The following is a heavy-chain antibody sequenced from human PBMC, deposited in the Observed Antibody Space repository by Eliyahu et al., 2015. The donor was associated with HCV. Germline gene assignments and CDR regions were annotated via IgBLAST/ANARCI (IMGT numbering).Heavy chain of an antibody. CDR2: IYYSGST. V-gene: IGHV4-59*01. CDR3: ARVSSWYSDWFDP. CDR1: GGSISSYY. Sequence: QVQLQESGPGLVKPSETLSLTCTVSGGSISSYYWGWIRQPPGKGLEWIGYIYYSGSTNYNPSLKSRVTISVDTSKNQFSLKLSSVTAADTAVYYCARVSSWYSDWFDPWGHRNPGHRLL. J-gene: IGHJ5*02. D-gene: IGHD6-13*01.